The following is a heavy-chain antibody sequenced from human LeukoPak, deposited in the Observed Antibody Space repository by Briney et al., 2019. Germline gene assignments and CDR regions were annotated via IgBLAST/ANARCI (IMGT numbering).Heavy chain of an antibody. Sequence: GGSLRLSCAASGFTFSSYWMSWVRQAPGKGLEWVANIKQDGSEKYYVDSVKGRFTISRDNAKNSLYLQMNSLRAEDTAVYYCARDRNNYDFWSGYWNYWGQGTLVTVSS. CDR3: ARDRNNYDFWSGYWNY. D-gene: IGHD3-3*01. CDR1: GFTFSSYW. CDR2: IKQDGSEK. V-gene: IGHV3-7*01. J-gene: IGHJ4*02.